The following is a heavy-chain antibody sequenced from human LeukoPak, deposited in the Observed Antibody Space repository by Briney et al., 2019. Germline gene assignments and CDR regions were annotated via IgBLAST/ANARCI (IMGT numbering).Heavy chain of an antibody. D-gene: IGHD3-10*01. CDR3: AKHYGSGSNDFDI. V-gene: IGHV4-59*01. CDR2: IYYSGIS. J-gene: IGHJ3*02. CDR1: GDSISSAY. Sequence: SETLSLTCTVSGDSISSAYWSWIRQSPGKGLEWIGYIYYSGISDYNPSLKSRVTISVDTSKNQFSLKLRSVTAADTAVYYCAKHYGSGSNDFDIWGQGTMVTVS.